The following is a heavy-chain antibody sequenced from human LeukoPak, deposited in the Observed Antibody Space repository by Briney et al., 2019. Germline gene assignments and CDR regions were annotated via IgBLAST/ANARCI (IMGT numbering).Heavy chain of an antibody. J-gene: IGHJ4*02. CDR3: AKAQWEVVAAFDY. CDR1: GFTFRTYA. Sequence: GGSLRLSCAASGFTFRTYAMHWVRQAPGKGLEWVSAISGSGGSTYYADSVKGRFTISRDNSKNTLYLQMNSLRAEDTAVYYCAKAQWEVVAAFDYWGQGTLVTVSS. D-gene: IGHD2-15*01. CDR2: ISGSGGST. V-gene: IGHV3-23*01.